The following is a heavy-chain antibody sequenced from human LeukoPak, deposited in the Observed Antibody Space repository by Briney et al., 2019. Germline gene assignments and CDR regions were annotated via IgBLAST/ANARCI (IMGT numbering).Heavy chain of an antibody. Sequence: GGSLRLSCAASGFAFNSYSMNWVRQAPGKGLKWVSYISSSSTIYYADSVKGRFTISRDNAKNSLYLQMNSLRAEDTAVYYCASGGGLWGQGTLVTVSS. D-gene: IGHD3/OR15-3a*01. CDR2: ISSSSTI. J-gene: IGHJ4*02. V-gene: IGHV3-48*01. CDR3: ASGGGL. CDR1: GFAFNSYS.